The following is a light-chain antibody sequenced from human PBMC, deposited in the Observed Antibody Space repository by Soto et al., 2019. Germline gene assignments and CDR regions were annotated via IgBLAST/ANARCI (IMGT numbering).Light chain of an antibody. Sequence: QSVLTQPASVSGSLGQSITISCTGTSSDVGGYNFVSWYQYHPGKAPKLLIYEVSNRPSGVSDRFSGSKTGNTASLTISGLQPEDEADYYCSSYTITTALVLGSGTKV. J-gene: IGLJ1*01. CDR3: SSYTITTALV. CDR2: EVS. V-gene: IGLV2-14*01. CDR1: SSDVGGYNF.